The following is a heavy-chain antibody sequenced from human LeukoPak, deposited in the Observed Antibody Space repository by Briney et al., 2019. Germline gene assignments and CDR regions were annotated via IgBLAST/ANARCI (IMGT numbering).Heavy chain of an antibody. J-gene: IGHJ4*02. CDR3: ARIGYSSSSTDY. CDR2: ISYDGSNK. CDR1: GFTFSSYA. V-gene: IGHV3-30*07. D-gene: IGHD6-6*01. Sequence: GGSLRLSCAASGFTFSSYAMHWVRQAPGKGLEWVAVISYDGSNKYYADSVKGRFTISRDNSKNTLYLQLNSLRGEDTAVYYCARIGYSSSSTDYWGQGTLVTVSS.